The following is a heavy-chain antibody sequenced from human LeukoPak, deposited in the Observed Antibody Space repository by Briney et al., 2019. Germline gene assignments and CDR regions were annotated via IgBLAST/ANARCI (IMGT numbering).Heavy chain of an antibody. CDR3: ARENSSGWYGGSDY. D-gene: IGHD6-19*01. V-gene: IGHV1-69*06. CDR2: IIPIFGTA. CDR1: GGTFSSYA. J-gene: IGHJ3*01. Sequence: ASVKVSCNASGGTFSSYAISWVRQAPGQGLEWMGGIIPIFGTANYAQKFQGRVTITADKSTSTAYMELSSLRSEDTAVYYCARENSSGWYGGSDYWGQGTMVTVSS.